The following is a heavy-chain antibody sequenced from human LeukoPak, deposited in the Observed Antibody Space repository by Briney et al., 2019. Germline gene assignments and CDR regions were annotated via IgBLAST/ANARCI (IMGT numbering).Heavy chain of an antibody. V-gene: IGHV4-30-4*08. CDR3: ARGRGVPYYYDSSGYYPADY. Sequence: SETLSLTCTVSGGSISSGGYYWSWIRQHPGKGLEWIGYIYYSGSTYYNPSLKSRVTISVDTSKNQFSLKLSSVTAADTAVYYCARGRGVPYYYDSSGYYPADYWGQGTLVTVSS. J-gene: IGHJ4*02. CDR2: IYYSGST. D-gene: IGHD3-22*01. CDR1: GGSISSGGYY.